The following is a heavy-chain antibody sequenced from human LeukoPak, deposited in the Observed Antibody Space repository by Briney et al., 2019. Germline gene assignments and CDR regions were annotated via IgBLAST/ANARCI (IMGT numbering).Heavy chain of an antibody. CDR3: ARTRATVTDY. V-gene: IGHV4-34*01. Sequence: SETLSLTCAVSGGSFSDFYWSWIRQSPGKGLQWIGEINRSGSTNYNPSLKSRVTVSVGTSKNQFSLWLSSVTAADTAVYYCARTRATVTDYWGQGTLVTVSS. J-gene: IGHJ4*02. D-gene: IGHD4-17*01. CDR2: INRSGST. CDR1: GGSFSDFY.